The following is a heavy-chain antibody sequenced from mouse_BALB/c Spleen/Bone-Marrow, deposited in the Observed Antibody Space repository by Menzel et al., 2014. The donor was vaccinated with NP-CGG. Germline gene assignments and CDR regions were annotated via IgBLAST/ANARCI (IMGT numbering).Heavy chain of an antibody. Sequence: VKLVESGPELVKPGTSVMISCKPSGYTFTSYYIHWVKQRPGQGLEWIGWIYPGNVDTKYNEKFKGKATLTADKSSSTAYMQLSSLTSEDSAVYFCAREARYGNYVDYFDYWGQGTTLTVSS. CDR3: AREARYGNYVDYFDY. V-gene: IGHV1S56*01. J-gene: IGHJ2*01. CDR2: IYPGNVDT. D-gene: IGHD2-10*02. CDR1: GYTFTSYY.